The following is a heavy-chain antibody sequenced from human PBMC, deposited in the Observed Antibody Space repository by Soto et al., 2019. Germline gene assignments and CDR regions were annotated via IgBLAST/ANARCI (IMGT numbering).Heavy chain of an antibody. D-gene: IGHD4-17*01. V-gene: IGHV3-30*18. CDR2: ISYDGSNK. J-gene: IGHJ4*02. CDR3: AKDRYGGNSFFDY. CDR1: GFTFSSYG. Sequence: PGGSLRLSCAASGFTFSSYGMHWVRQAPGKGLEWVAVISYDGSNKYYADSVKGRFTISRDNSKNTLYVQMNSLRAEDTAVYYCAKDRYGGNSFFDYWGQGTLVTVSS.